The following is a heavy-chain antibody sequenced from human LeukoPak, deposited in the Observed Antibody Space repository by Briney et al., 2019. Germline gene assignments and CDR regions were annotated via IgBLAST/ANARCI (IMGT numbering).Heavy chain of an antibody. CDR3: AKDFSGGGKWWFDY. CDR2: ISIGGGST. CDR1: GFTFRSYA. Sequence: GGSLRLSCAASGFTFRSYAMNWVRQAPGKGLEWVSAISIGGGSTDYADSVKGRFTISRDNSKNTLYLQMNSLRAEDTAVYYCAKDFSGGGKWWFDYWGQGTLVSVSS. V-gene: IGHV3-23*01. J-gene: IGHJ4*02. D-gene: IGHD2-15*01.